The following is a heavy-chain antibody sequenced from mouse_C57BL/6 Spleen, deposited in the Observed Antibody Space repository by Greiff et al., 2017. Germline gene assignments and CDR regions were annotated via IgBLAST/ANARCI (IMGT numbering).Heavy chain of an antibody. CDR2: IDPSDSET. V-gene: IGHV1-52*01. Sequence: QVQLQQPGAELVRPGSSVKLSCKASGYTFTSYWMHWVKQRPIQGLEWIGNIDPSDSETHYNQKFKDKATLTVDKSSSTAYMQLSSLTSEDSAVYYCASYYSNYGFAYWGQETLVTVSA. D-gene: IGHD2-5*01. J-gene: IGHJ3*01. CDR1: GYTFTSYW. CDR3: ASYYSNYGFAY.